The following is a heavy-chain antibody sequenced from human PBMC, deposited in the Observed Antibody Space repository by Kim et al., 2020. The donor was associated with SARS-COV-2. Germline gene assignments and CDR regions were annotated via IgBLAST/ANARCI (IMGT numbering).Heavy chain of an antibody. CDR2: IDPSDSYT. V-gene: IGHV5-10-1*01. D-gene: IGHD3-10*01. Sequence: GESLKISCKGSGYSFTSYWISWVRQMPGKGLEWMGRIDPSDSYTNYSPSFQGHVTISADKSISTAYLQWSSLKASDTAMYYCARHGGRWGSGSGYFDYWGQGTLVTVSS. CDR3: ARHGGRWGSGSGYFDY. J-gene: IGHJ4*02. CDR1: GYSFTSYW.